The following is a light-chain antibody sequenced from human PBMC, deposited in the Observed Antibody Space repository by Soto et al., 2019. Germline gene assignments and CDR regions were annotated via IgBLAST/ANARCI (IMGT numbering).Light chain of an antibody. J-gene: IGKJ1*01. CDR2: AAS. CDR3: XXXXXXXRX. V-gene: IGKV1-27*01. Sequence: DIQMTQSPSSLSASVGDRVTITCRASQDISNYLAWYQQKPGKVPWLLIYAASTLQSGVPSRFSGGGSGTDFTLTIXXLQXXXXXXXXXXXXXXXXRXXGQGTTVEIK. CDR1: QDISNY.